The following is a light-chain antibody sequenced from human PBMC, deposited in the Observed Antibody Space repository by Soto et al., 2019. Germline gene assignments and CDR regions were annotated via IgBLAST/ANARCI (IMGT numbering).Light chain of an antibody. Sequence: LTQPASVSGSPGQSITISCTGTSSDVGGYNYVSWYQQHPGKAPKLMIYEVSNRPSGVSNRFSGSKSGNTASLTISGLQAEDEADYYCSSYTSSSTSYVFGTGTKVTVL. J-gene: IGLJ1*01. CDR1: SSDVGGYNY. V-gene: IGLV2-14*01. CDR2: EVS. CDR3: SSYTSSSTSYV.